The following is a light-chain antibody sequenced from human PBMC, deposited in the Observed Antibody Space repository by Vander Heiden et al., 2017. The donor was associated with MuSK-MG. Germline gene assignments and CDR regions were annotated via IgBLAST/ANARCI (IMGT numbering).Light chain of an antibody. J-gene: IGLJ2*01. V-gene: IGLV2-14*03. CDR2: DVT. Sequence: QSALTQPASMSVSLGQSITISCTGSGSDIGAFNFVSWYQQHPGRAPKLILFDVTNRPSGISDRFSGSKSGNSASLTITGLQPEDEADYYCSSYSSSLTPVVLGGGTKLTVL. CDR3: SSYSSSLTPVV. CDR1: GSDIGAFNF.